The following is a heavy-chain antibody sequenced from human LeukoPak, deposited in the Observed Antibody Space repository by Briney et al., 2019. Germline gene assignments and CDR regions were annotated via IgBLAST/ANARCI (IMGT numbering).Heavy chain of an antibody. V-gene: IGHV4-4*07. D-gene: IGHD3-3*01. CDR2: IYNNRSP. CDR1: GASIRSHY. Sequence: SETLSLTCPVSGASIRSHYWNWIRQTAGEGLEWIGRIYNNRSPDYNPSLKSRVTISVDTSKNQLSLKMTSVTVADTALYYCVRESVFGSRYYFDYWGHGILVTVSS. J-gene: IGHJ4*01. CDR3: VRESVFGSRYYFDY.